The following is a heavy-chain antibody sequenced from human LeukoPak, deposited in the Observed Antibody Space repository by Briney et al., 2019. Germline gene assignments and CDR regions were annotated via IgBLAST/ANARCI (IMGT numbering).Heavy chain of an antibody. V-gene: IGHV4-59*08. CDR2: IYYSGST. CDR1: GGSISSYY. CDR3: ARHRDSSGWYSAFDY. D-gene: IGHD6-19*01. Sequence: SETLSLTCTVSGGSISSYYWSWIRQPPGKGLEWIGYIYYSGSTNSNPSLKSRVTISVDRSKNQFSLNLSSVTAADTAVFYCARHRDSSGWYSAFDYWGQGTLVTVSS. J-gene: IGHJ4*02.